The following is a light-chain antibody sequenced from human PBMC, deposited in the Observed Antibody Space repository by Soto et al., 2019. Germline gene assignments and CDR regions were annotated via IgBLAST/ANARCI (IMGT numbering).Light chain of an antibody. Sequence: TVLTQCPATLSLSPSERAALSCRASQSVGDYLAWYQQKPGQAPRLLIYDASNRAAGVPYRFRGSGSGTDFTLTISSVEPEDFGVYYCQQRSDWPPITFGQGTRLEIK. CDR2: DAS. J-gene: IGKJ5*01. V-gene: IGKV3-11*01. CDR3: QQRSDWPPIT. CDR1: QSVGDY.